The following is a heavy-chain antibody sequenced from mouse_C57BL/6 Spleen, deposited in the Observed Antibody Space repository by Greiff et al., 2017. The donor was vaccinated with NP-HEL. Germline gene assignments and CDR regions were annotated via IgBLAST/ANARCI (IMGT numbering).Heavy chain of an antibody. Sequence: EVQRVESEGGLVQPGSSMKLSCTASGFTFRDYYMAWVRQVPEKGLEWVANINHDGSSTSYMDSLKSRFIISRDNAKSILYLQMSSLKSEDPASYYCARGNYDYEDSSAMDYWGKGTSVTVSS. CDR3: ARGNYDYEDSSAMDY. J-gene: IGHJ4*01. CDR2: INHDGSST. D-gene: IGHD2-4*01. V-gene: IGHV5-16*01. CDR1: GFTFRDYY.